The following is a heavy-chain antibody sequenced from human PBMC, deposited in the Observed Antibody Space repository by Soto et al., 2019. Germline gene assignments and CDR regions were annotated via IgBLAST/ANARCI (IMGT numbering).Heavy chain of an antibody. J-gene: IGHJ5*02. D-gene: IGHD2-15*01. CDR2: IIPIFGTA. CDR1: GCTFSSYA. V-gene: IGHV1-69*13. CDR3: ARGYGIEDAWFDP. Sequence: ASVKVSCKASGCTFSSYAISWLRQAPGQGLEWMGGIIPIFGTANYAQKFQGRVTITADESTSTAYMELSSLRSEDTAVYYCARGYGIEDAWFDPWGQGTLVTVSS.